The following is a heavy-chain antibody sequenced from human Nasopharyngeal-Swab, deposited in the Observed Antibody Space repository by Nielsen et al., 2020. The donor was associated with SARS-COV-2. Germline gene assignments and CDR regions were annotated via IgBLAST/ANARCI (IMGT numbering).Heavy chain of an antibody. Sequence: SETLSLTCTVSGASISSGGYYWSWIRQHPGKGLEWIGYIYYSGSTYYNPSLKSRVTISVDTSKNQFSLKLSSVTAADTAVYYCARDGRFDYGMDVWGQGTTVTVSS. CDR3: ARDGRFDYGMDV. D-gene: IGHD3-16*01. CDR1: GASISSGGYY. V-gene: IGHV4-31*03. CDR2: IYYSGST. J-gene: IGHJ6*02.